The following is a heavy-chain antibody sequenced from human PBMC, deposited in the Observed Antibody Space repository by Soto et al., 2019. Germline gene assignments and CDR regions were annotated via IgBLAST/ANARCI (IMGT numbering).Heavy chain of an antibody. V-gene: IGHV3-74*01. CDR3: TNLGGELPHRDY. J-gene: IGHJ4*02. Sequence: EVQLVESGGGLVQPGGSLRLSCAAPGMTFSNLRMHWVRQAPGKGLVWVSLISRDGSNTDYADSVKGRFTISRDNAKETLYLQMNSLRVEDTDIYYFTNLGGELPHRDYWGQGTLVIVSS. CDR1: GMTFSNLR. CDR2: ISRDGSNT. D-gene: IGHD1-26*01.